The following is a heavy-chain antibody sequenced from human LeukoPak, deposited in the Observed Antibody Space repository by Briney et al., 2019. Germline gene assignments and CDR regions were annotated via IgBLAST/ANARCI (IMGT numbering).Heavy chain of an antibody. V-gene: IGHV1-18*01. Sequence: ASVKVSCKASGDIFTTYSISWVRQAPGQGLEWMGWINVNTKYAQKFQGRVILTTDTTTSSAYMELRSLRSDDTAVYYCARAPRCNTNSCNSWFDPWGQGTLVTVSS. CDR3: ARAPRCNTNSCNSWFDP. D-gene: IGHD2-8*01. CDR2: INVNT. CDR1: GDIFTTYS. J-gene: IGHJ5*02.